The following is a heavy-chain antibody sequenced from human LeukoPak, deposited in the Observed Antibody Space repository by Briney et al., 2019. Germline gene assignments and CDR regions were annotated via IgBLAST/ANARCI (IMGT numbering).Heavy chain of an antibody. CDR1: GYTFTSYD. V-gene: IGHV1-8*03. CDR3: ARGLAIFGVVIVSDAFDI. Sequence: ASVKVSCKASGYTFTSYDINWVRQATGLGLEWMGWMNPNSGNTGYAQKFQGRVTITRNTSISTAYMELSSLRSEDTAVYYCARGLAIFGVVIVSDAFDIWGQGTMVTVSS. J-gene: IGHJ3*02. CDR2: MNPNSGNT. D-gene: IGHD3-3*01.